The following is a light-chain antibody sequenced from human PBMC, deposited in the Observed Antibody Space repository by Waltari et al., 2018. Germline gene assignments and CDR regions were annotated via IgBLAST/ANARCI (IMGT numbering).Light chain of an antibody. CDR1: NIGRKS. Sequence: SYVLTQPPSVSVAPGQTAIITCGGDNIGRKSGHWYQQRAGQAPVLVVHDDNDRPSGIPERLSGSNSGNTATLTISRVEAGDEADFYCQVWDSGSGRPQVIFGGGTRLTVL. CDR3: QVWDSGSGRPQVI. V-gene: IGLV3-21*02. CDR2: DDN. J-gene: IGLJ2*01.